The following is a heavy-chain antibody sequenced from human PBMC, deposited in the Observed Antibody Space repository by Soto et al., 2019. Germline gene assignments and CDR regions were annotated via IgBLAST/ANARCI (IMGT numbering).Heavy chain of an antibody. CDR3: ARVGRYFDWLFPFDY. CDR1: GFTFSSYA. V-gene: IGHV3-30-3*01. Sequence: GSLRLSCAASGFTFSSYAMHWVRQAPGKGLEWVAVISYDGSNKYYADSVKGRFTISRDNSKNTLYLQMNSLRAEDTAVYYCARVGRYFDWLFPFDYWGQGTLVTVSS. J-gene: IGHJ4*02. CDR2: ISYDGSNK. D-gene: IGHD3-9*01.